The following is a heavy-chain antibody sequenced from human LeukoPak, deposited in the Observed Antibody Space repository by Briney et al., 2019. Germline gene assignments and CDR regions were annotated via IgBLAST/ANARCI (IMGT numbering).Heavy chain of an antibody. V-gene: IGHV5-51*01. Sequence: GESLKIPGKGSGYIFTSYWIGWVRQMPGKGLEWMGIIYPGDSDTRYSPSFQGQVTISADKSISTAYLQWRSLKASDTAMYYCARPLGGSQSYRLHYWGEGPLVTVSS. CDR1: GYIFTSYW. D-gene: IGHD3-10*01. J-gene: IGHJ4*02. CDR3: ARPLGGSQSYRLHY. CDR2: IYPGDSDT.